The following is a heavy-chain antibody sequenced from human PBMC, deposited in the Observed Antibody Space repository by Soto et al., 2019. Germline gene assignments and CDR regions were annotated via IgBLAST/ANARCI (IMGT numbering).Heavy chain of an antibody. V-gene: IGHV4-59*01. CDR1: GGSISSYY. D-gene: IGHD3-3*01. CDR3: AREGYDFWSCYYMRGHYGMDV. CDR2: IYYSGST. J-gene: IGHJ6*02. Sequence: PSETLSLTCTVSGGSISSYYWSWIRQPPGKGLEWIGYIYYSGSTNYNPSLKSRVTISVDTSKNQFSLKLNSVTAADTAVYYCAREGYDFWSCYYMRGHYGMDVWGQGTTVTVSS.